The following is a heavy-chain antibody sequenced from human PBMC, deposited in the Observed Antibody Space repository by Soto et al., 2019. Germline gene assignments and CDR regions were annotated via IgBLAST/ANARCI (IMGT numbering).Heavy chain of an antibody. V-gene: IGHV1-58*01. CDR1: GFTFTSSA. CDR3: AADPNGGSSLPRD. CDR2: IVVGSGNT. J-gene: IGHJ4*02. Sequence: SVKVSCKASGFTFTSSAVQWVRQARGQRLEWIGWIVVGSGNTNYAQKFQERVTITRDMSTSTAYMELSSLRSEDTAVYYCAADPNGGSSLPRDWGQATLVTVS. D-gene: IGHD2-15*01.